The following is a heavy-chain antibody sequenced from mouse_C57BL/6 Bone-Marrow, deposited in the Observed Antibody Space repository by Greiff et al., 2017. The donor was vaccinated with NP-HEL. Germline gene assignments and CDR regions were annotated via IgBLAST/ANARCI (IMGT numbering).Heavy chain of an antibody. Sequence: EVKLMESGAELVRPGASVKLSCTASGFNIKDDYMHWVKQRPEQGLEWIGWIDPENGDTEYASKFQGKATITADTSSNTAYLQLSSLTSEDTAVYYCTRLRRDFDYWGQGTTLTVSS. CDR3: TRLRRDFDY. V-gene: IGHV14-4*01. CDR2: IDPENGDT. J-gene: IGHJ2*01. D-gene: IGHD2-4*01. CDR1: GFNIKDDY.